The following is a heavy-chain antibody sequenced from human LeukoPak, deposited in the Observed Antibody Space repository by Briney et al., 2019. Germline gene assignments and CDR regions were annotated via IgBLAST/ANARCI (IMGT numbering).Heavy chain of an antibody. V-gene: IGHV1-69*06. CDR2: IIPIFGTA. Sequence: GASVKVSCKASGGTFSSYAISWVRQAPGQGLEWMGGIIPIFGTANYAQKFQGRVTITADKSTSTAYMELGSLRSEDTAVYYCARDIPRWQLAGAFDIWGQGTMVTVSS. D-gene: IGHD6-6*01. CDR3: ARDIPRWQLAGAFDI. J-gene: IGHJ3*02. CDR1: GGTFSSYA.